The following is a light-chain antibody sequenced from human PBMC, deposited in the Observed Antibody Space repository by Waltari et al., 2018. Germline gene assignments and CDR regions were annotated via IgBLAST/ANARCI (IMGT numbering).Light chain of an antibody. CDR3: QQHKSFPLT. CDR1: QNIDNW. J-gene: IGKJ4*01. V-gene: IGKV1-12*01. CDR2: TAS. Sequence: DIQMTQSPSSVSASVGDRVTMICQASQNIDNWLAWYQQKPGKAPRLLIYTASTLQTGVPSIFSARGSGTEFTLTISSLQPADSAIYYCQQHKSFPLTFGGGTKVEIK.